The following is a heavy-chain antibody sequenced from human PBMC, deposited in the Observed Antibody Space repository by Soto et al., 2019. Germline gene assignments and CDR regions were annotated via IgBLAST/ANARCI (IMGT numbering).Heavy chain of an antibody. CDR3: ARVGSSGESYFDY. D-gene: IGHD6-19*01. CDR2: INPIGGST. J-gene: IGHJ4*02. V-gene: IGHV1-46*01. Sequence: VASVKVSFKASGYTFTSYNMHWVRQAPGQGLEWMGIINPIGGSTSHAQKFQGRVTMTRDTSTSTVYMELSSLKSEDTAVYYCARVGSSGESYFDYWGQGTLVTVSS. CDR1: GYTFTSYN.